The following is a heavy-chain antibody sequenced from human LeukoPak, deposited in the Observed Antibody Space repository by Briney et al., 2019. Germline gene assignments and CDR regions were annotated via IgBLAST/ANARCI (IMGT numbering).Heavy chain of an antibody. D-gene: IGHD3-3*01. CDR3: ARGLEWLTRRHTWFDP. Sequence: SVKVSCKASGGTFSSYAISWVRQAPGQGLEWMGGIIPIFGTANYAQKFQGRVTITADKSTSTAYMELRSLRSDDTAVYYCARGLEWLTRRHTWFDPWGQGTLVTVSS. J-gene: IGHJ5*02. CDR2: IIPIFGTA. V-gene: IGHV1-69*06. CDR1: GGTFSSYA.